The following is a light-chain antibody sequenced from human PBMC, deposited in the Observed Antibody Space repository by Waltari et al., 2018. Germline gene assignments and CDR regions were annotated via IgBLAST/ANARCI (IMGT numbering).Light chain of an antibody. V-gene: IGLV2-14*03. CDR3: SSYTTSSTVYV. CDR2: DVT. CDR1: SSDVGTYDY. J-gene: IGLJ1*01. Sequence: QSALTQPASVSGSPGQSITISCTGTSSDVGTYDYVSWYQQHPGKAPKLMIYDVTKRLSGSANRFSGSKSGNTASLTISGLQAEDEADYYCSSYTTSSTVYVFGTGTKVTVL.